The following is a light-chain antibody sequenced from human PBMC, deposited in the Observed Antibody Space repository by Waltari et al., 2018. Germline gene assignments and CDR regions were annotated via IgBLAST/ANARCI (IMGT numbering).Light chain of an antibody. CDR1: QSLLYSDGDTY. Sequence: DVVMTQSPLSLSVTLGQPASISCRSGQSLLYSDGDTYLSWFHQRPGQSPRRLIYKVSNRGSGVPDRFSGSKSGNTASLTISGLQADDEADYYCCSYAGRYTHWVFGGGTK. J-gene: IGKJ4*02. CDR3: CSYAGRYTHWV. V-gene: IGKV2-30*01. CDR2: KVS.